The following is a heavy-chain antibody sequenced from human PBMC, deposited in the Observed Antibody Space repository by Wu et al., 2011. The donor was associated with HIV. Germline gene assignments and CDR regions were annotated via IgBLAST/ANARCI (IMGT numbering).Heavy chain of an antibody. V-gene: IGHV1-18*01. D-gene: IGHD1-26*01. CDR2: ISTYSGNT. CDR3: ARDESGSSSFYGMDV. J-gene: IGHJ6*01. CDR1: GYTFSTSG. Sequence: QVQLVQSGAEVKKPGASVKVSCKASGYTFSTSGVSWVRQAPGQGLEWMGWISTYSGNTKYAQRLQGRVTMTTDTPANTAYMELRSLRSDDTAVYYCARDESGSSSFYGMDVWGKGPRSPSPQ.